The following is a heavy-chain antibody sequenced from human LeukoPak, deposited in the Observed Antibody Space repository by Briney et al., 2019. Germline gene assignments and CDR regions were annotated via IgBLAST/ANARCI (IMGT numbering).Heavy chain of an antibody. CDR1: GGSLSSSSDY. D-gene: IGHD3-9*01. V-gene: IGHV4-39*01. J-gene: IGHJ3*02. CDR3: ARRKDYNIVTGYYHAFDI. CDR2: IYYSGST. Sequence: PSETLSLTCTVSGGSLSSSSDYWDWLRQPPGKGLEWLGSIYYSGSTYYNPSLKSRVPISVNTSKNQFSLKLSSVPAADTAVYYCARRKDYNIVTGYYHAFDIWGQGTMVTVSS.